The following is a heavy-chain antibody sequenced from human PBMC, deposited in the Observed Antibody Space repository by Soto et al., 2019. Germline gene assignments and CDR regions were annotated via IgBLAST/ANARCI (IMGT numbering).Heavy chain of an antibody. CDR3: ARDICSGGSCSVNWFAP. V-gene: IGHV4-4*07. D-gene: IGHD2-15*01. Sequence: NHSETLSLTCIVSGGSISSFYWSWIRQPAGKGLEWIGRISTSGTTNYNPSLKSRVSMSADTSKNQFSLRLSSVTAADTAVYYCARDICSGGSCSVNWFAPWGQGTLVTVSS. CDR1: GGSISSFY. CDR2: ISTSGTT. J-gene: IGHJ5*02.